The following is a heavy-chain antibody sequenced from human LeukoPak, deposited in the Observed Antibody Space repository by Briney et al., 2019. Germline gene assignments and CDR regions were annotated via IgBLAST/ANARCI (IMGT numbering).Heavy chain of an antibody. CDR3: ASGVTMVRGVIDWFDP. CDR2: ISYDGTKE. V-gene: IGHV3-30*03. J-gene: IGHJ5*02. CDR1: GFNFNTYG. D-gene: IGHD3-10*01. Sequence: GGSLRLSCAASGFNFNTYGIHWVRQTPGKGLEWVALISYDGTKEWYADSVKGRFTISRDNSKNTLYLQMNSLRAEDTAVYYCASGVTMVRGVIDWFDPWGQGTLVTVSS.